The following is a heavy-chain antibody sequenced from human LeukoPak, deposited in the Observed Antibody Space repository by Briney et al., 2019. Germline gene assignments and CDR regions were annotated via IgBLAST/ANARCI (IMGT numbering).Heavy chain of an antibody. Sequence: GGSLRLSCAASGFTFSSYDMHWVRQATGKGLEWVSAIGTAGDTYYPGSVKGRFTISRENAKNSLYLQMTSLRAGDTAVYYCARLRGPGAVGAIPAFDIWGQGTMVTVSS. V-gene: IGHV3-13*01. CDR1: GFTFSSYD. CDR2: IGTAGDT. CDR3: ARLRGPGAVGAIPAFDI. J-gene: IGHJ3*02. D-gene: IGHD1-26*01.